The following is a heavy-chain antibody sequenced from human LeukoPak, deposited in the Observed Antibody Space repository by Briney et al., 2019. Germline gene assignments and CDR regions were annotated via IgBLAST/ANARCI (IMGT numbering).Heavy chain of an antibody. CDR2: IYHNGRT. D-gene: IGHD6-13*01. CDR3: ARVFRAAAVDY. CDR1: GGSISSFY. J-gene: IGHJ4*02. V-gene: IGHV4-59*01. Sequence: SETLSLTCTVSGGSISSFYWSWIRQPPGKGLDWIGFIYHNGRTDYNPSLKSRVTISADTSKNQFSLRLSSVTAADTAVYYCARVFRAAAVDYWGQGTLVTVSS.